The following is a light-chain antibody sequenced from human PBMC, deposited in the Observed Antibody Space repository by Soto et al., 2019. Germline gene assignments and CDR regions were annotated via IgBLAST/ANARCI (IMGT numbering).Light chain of an antibody. CDR2: SNN. CDR3: AAWDDSLSGWV. V-gene: IGLV1-47*02. CDR1: RSNIGSNY. J-gene: IGLJ3*02. Sequence: QSVLTQPPSASGTPGQRGTISCSGSRSNIGSNYVYWYQQLPGTAPKLLIYSNNQRPSGVPDRFSGSKSGTSAALAISGRRSEDEAYYYCAAWDDSLSGWVCGGGTKLTVL.